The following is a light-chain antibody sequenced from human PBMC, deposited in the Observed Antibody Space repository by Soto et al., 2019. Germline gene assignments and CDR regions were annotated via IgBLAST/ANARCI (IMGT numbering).Light chain of an antibody. CDR1: SSDVGGYNY. CDR3: SSYTSSSTLV. Sequence: QSALTQPASVSGSPGQSITISCTGTSSDVGGYNYVSWYQQHPGKAPKLMIYDVSNRPSGVSNRFSGSKSGNTASLTISGLQADDEAGYYCSSYTSSSTLVFGGGTKLTVL. CDR2: DVS. J-gene: IGLJ2*01. V-gene: IGLV2-14*01.